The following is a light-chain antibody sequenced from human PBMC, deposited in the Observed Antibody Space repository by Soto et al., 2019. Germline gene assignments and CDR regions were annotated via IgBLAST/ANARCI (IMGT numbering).Light chain of an antibody. Sequence: EIVLTQSPGTLSLSPGERATLSCRASQSVSNNYLAWYQQKPGQAPRLLIYGASSMATGIPDSFSGSGSGTDFTLTISRLEPEDFAVFYCQQYGSSPRTFGQGTKVEIK. CDR3: QQYGSSPRT. CDR1: QSVSNNY. CDR2: GAS. V-gene: IGKV3-20*01. J-gene: IGKJ1*01.